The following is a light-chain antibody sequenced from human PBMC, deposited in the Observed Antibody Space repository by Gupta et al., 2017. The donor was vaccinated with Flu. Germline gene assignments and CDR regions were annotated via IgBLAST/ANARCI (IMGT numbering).Light chain of an antibody. CDR2: EVS. J-gene: IGLJ2*01. V-gene: IGLV2-8*01. CDR3: SSYAGSNTVL. Sequence: TSSDVGGYDYVSWYQQHPGKAPKLMIYEVSKRPSGVPDRFSGSKSGNTASLTVSGLQGEDEADYYCSSYAGSNTVLFGGGTKLTVL. CDR1: SSDVGGYDY.